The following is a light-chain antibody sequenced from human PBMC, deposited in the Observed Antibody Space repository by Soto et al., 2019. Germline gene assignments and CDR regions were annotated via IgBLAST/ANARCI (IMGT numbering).Light chain of an antibody. CDR1: QSLSSNF. CDR2: DSS. Sequence: EIVLTQSPATLSLSPGERATLSCLASQSLSSNFLAWYQQKPGQPPRLLIYDSSTRATGIPDRFSGSGSGTDYTLTISRLEPEDSAVYYCQQYGYSFWTFGQGTKVDIK. J-gene: IGKJ1*01. CDR3: QQYGYSFWT. V-gene: IGKV3-20*01.